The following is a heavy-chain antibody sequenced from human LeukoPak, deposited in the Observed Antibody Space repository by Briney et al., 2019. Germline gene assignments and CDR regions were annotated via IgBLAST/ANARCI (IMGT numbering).Heavy chain of an antibody. J-gene: IGHJ4*02. CDR2: IYHSGST. CDR1: GYSISSDNY. D-gene: IGHD3-22*01. V-gene: IGHV4-38-2*01. Sequence: PSETLSLTCAVSGYSISSDNYWVWLRQPPGQGLEWTGGIYHSGSTYYNPSLKSRVTMSVDTSKNQFSLKLSSVTAADTAVYYCARAQRDSSSSNYMRRFDYWGQGTLVTVSS. CDR3: ARAQRDSSSSNYMRRFDY.